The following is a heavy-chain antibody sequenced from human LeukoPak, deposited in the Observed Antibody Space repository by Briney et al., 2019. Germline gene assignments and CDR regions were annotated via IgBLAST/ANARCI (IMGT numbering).Heavy chain of an antibody. Sequence: GGSLRLSCAASGFTFSNAWMSWVRQAPGKGLEWVGRIKSKTNGGTTDYAAPVKGRFTISRDDSKNTLYLQMNSLKTEDTAVYYCTTDSTEGYCGGDCYAYFQHWGQGTLVTVSS. CDR3: TTDSTEGYCGGDCYAYFQH. J-gene: IGHJ1*01. D-gene: IGHD2-21*02. CDR1: GFTFSNAW. V-gene: IGHV3-15*01. CDR2: IKSKTNGGTT.